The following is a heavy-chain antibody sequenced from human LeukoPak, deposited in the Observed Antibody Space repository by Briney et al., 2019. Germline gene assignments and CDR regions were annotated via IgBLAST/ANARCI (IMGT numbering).Heavy chain of an antibody. V-gene: IGHV4-39*07. Sequence: SETLSLTCTVSGGSISSSSYYWGWIRQPPGTGLEWIGSIYHSGSTYYNPSLKSRVTISVDTSRNQFSLKLSSVTAADTAVYYCARSEPRGYYYMDVWGKGTTVTVSS. J-gene: IGHJ6*03. CDR2: IYHSGST. CDR1: GGSISSSSYY. CDR3: ARSEPRGYYYMDV.